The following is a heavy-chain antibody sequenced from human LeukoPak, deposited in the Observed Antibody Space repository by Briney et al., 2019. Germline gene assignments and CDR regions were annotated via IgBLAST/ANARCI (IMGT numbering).Heavy chain of an antibody. CDR1: GFTFSTYA. CDR3: VKNPNDFWSFFDF. V-gene: IGHV3-64D*06. Sequence: GGSLRLSCSASGFTFSTYAMHWVRQAPAKGLEYVSGIPSNGGTTYYADSVKGRFTISRDNSKNTLYLQMSSLRAEDTAVYYCVKNPNDFWSFFDFWGQGTLVTVSS. D-gene: IGHD1-1*01. J-gene: IGHJ4*02. CDR2: IPSNGGTT.